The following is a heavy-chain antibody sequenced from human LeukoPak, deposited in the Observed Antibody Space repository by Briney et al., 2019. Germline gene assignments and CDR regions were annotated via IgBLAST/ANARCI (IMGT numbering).Heavy chain of an antibody. CDR2: ISGGGDST. CDR1: GFTFRNYA. D-gene: IGHD3-16*01. V-gene: IGHV3-23*01. CDR3: ARGWQQLGE. Sequence: GGSLSLSCAASGFTFRNYAMTWVRQAPGKGLEWVSGISGGGDSTFYADSVKGRFTLSRDNSKNTLYLQMNSLRAEDTALYYCARGWQQLGEWGQGTLVTVSS. J-gene: IGHJ4*02.